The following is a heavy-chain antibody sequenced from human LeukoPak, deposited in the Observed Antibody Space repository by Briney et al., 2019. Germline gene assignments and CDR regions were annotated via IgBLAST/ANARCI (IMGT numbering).Heavy chain of an antibody. CDR1: GGSTSSYY. CDR3: ARQAGYSSWFDW. J-gene: IGHJ5*01. V-gene: IGHV4-4*09. D-gene: IGHD6-13*01. Sequence: SETLSLTCTVSGGSTSSYYWSWIRQPPGKGLEWIGYIYTSGSTNYNPSLKSRVTISVDTSKNQFSLKLSSVTAVDTAVYYCARQAGYSSWFDWWGQGTLVTVSS. CDR2: IYTSGST.